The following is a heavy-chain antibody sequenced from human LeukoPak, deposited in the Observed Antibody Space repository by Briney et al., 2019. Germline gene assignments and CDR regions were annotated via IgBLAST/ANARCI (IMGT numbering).Heavy chain of an antibody. Sequence: PSETLSLTCTVSGGSISSGSYYWSWIRQPAGKGLEWIGRIYTSGSTNYNPSLKSRVTISVDTSKNQFSLKLSSVTAADTAVYYCAREGRIVVVPAAINTRGFDYWGQGTLVTVSS. CDR3: AREGRIVVVPAAINTRGFDY. V-gene: IGHV4-61*02. CDR1: GGSISSGSYY. CDR2: IYTSGST. D-gene: IGHD2-2*01. J-gene: IGHJ4*02.